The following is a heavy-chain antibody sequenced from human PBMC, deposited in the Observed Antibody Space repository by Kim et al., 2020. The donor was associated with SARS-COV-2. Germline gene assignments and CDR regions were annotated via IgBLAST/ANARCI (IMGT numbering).Heavy chain of an antibody. V-gene: IGHV3-21*01. CDR1: GFTFSSYS. D-gene: IGHD6-13*01. CDR2: ISSSSSYI. CDR3: ARDRKSRGGMAAAGTVLAFDI. Sequence: GGSLRLSCVASGFTFSSYSMNWVRQAPGKGLEWVSSISSSSSYIYYADSVKGRFTISRDNAKNSLYLQMNSLRAEDTAVYYCARDRKSRGGMAAAGTVLAFDIWGQGTMVTVSS. J-gene: IGHJ3*02.